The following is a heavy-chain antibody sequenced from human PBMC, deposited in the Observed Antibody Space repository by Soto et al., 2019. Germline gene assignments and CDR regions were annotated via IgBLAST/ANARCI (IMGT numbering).Heavy chain of an antibody. J-gene: IGHJ6*03. CDR2: ISGSGGST. D-gene: IGHD4-17*01. V-gene: IGHV3-23*01. Sequence: GGSLRLSCAASGFTFSSYAMSWVRQAPGKGLEWVSAISGSGGSTYYADSVKGRFTISRDNSKNTLYLQMNSLRAEDTAVYYCAKHYGDYVYYYMDVWGKGTKVTVSS. CDR1: GFTFSSYA. CDR3: AKHYGDYVYYYMDV.